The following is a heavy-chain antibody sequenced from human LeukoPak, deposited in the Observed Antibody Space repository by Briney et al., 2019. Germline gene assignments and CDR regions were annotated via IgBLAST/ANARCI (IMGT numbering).Heavy chain of an antibody. CDR1: ISSTSYY. V-gene: IGHV4-39*01. J-gene: IGHJ3*01. CDR3: AKAGVRYFDSSGLYAFDF. D-gene: IGHD3-22*01. CDR2: XXYSGST. Sequence: ISSTSYYXAWLRXPPGTGXXGXXTXXYSGSTYHNPSLKSRVTLSVDTSRNQFSLRLSSVDAADTAVYYCAKAGVRYFDSSGLYAFDFWGQGTTVTVSS.